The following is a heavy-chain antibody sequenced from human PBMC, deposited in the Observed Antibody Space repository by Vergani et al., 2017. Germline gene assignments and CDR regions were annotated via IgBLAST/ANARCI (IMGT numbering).Heavy chain of an antibody. CDR1: GGPISSHY. V-gene: IGHV4-59*11. CDR2: IYYSGST. D-gene: IGHD3-3*01. CDR3: ARSDFGVVIVFDY. Sequence: QVQLQESGPGLVKPSETLSLTCTVSGGPISSHYWSWIRQPPGKGLEWIGYIYYSGSTNYNPSLKSRVTISVDTSKNQFSLKLSSVTAADTAVYYCARSDFGVVIVFDYWGQGTLVTVSS. J-gene: IGHJ4*02.